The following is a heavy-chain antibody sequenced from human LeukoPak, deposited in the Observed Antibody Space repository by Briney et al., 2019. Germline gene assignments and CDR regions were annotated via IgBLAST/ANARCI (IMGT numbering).Heavy chain of an antibody. CDR3: ARDLLSGSYYKGVDY. D-gene: IGHD1-26*01. CDR1: GFTFSSYS. Sequence: GGSLRLSCAVSGFTFSSYSMNWVRQAPGKGLEWVSSISSSSSYIYYADSVKGRFTISRDNAKNSLYLQMNSLRAEDTAVYYCARDLLSGSYYKGVDYWGQGTLVTVSS. V-gene: IGHV3-21*01. CDR2: ISSSSSYI. J-gene: IGHJ4*02.